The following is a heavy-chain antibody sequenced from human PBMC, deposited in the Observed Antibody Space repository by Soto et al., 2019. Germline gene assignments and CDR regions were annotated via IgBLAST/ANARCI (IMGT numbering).Heavy chain of an antibody. V-gene: IGHV4-31*03. CDR1: GGSVTGGGFC. CDR2: MCYSGST. CDR3: ASRDYGYTFNI. D-gene: IGHD4-17*01. Sequence: SETLSLTCTVSGGSVTGGGFCWSWIRQHPGEGLEFIGYMCYSGSTNYNPSLKSRVAISIDTSKNQFSLTLTFVTAADTAVYYWASRDYGYTFNIWGQGTMVTVSS. J-gene: IGHJ3*02.